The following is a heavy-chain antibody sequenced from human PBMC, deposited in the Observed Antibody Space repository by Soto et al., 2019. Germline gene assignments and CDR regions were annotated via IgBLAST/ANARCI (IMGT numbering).Heavy chain of an antibody. CDR2: IYPGDSDT. V-gene: IGHV5-51*01. CDR1: GYIFTNYW. J-gene: IGHJ5*02. Sequence: PVESLKISCKGSGYIFTNYWISCFLQMPGKGLEWMGIIYPGDSDTKYSPSFQGQVTFSADKSISTAYLQWSSLKASDTAMYYCAFSSSSVNRFDPWGQGTLVTVS. D-gene: IGHD6-13*01. CDR3: AFSSSSVNRFDP.